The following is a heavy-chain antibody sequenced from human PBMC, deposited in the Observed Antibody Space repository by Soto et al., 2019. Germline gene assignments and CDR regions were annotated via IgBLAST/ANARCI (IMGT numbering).Heavy chain of an antibody. J-gene: IGHJ6*02. CDR2: IYSGGST. CDR1: GFTVSINY. V-gene: IGHV3-53*01. CDR3: ARYDFWSGYWPYGMDV. Sequence: GGSLRLSCAASGFTVSINYMSWVRQAPGKGLEWVSVIYSGGSTYYADSVKGRFTISRDNSKNTLYLQMNSLRAEDTAVYYCARYDFWSGYWPYGMDVWGQGTTVTVSS. D-gene: IGHD3-3*01.